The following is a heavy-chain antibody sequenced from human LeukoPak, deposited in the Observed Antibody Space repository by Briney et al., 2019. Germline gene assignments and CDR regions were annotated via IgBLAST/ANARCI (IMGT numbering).Heavy chain of an antibody. Sequence: GGSLRLSCAASGFTFSSYGMHWVRQAPGKGVEWEAVIWYDGSNKYYADSVKGRFTISRDNSKNTLYLQMNSLRAEDTAVYYCAKEGLVVTATPLWFDPWGQGTLVTVSS. J-gene: IGHJ5*02. CDR2: IWYDGSNK. CDR1: GFTFSSYG. CDR3: AKEGLVVTATPLWFDP. V-gene: IGHV3-33*06. D-gene: IGHD2-21*02.